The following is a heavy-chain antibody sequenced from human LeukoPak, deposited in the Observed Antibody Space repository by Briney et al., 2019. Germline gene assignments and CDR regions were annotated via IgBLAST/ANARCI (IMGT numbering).Heavy chain of an antibody. J-gene: IGHJ4*02. Sequence: KSSETLSLTCTVSGGSISPYYWSWIRQPPGKGLEWIGYIYYTGRGSTSHNPSLKSRVTISVDTSKNQFSLNLNSVTAADTAVYYCARHAVYAGSGWAFDYWGQGTLVTVFS. CDR1: GGSISPYY. D-gene: IGHD6-19*01. V-gene: IGHV4-59*08. CDR3: ARHAVYAGSGWAFDY. CDR2: IYYTGRGST.